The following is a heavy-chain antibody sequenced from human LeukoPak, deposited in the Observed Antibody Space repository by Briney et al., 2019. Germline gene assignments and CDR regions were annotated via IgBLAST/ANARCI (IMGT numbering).Heavy chain of an antibody. CDR2: IYHSGST. V-gene: IGHV4-30-2*01. D-gene: IGHD3-22*01. CDR3: ARLPIIGVIPPQ. CDR1: GGSISSGGYY. J-gene: IGHJ4*02. Sequence: NPSQTLSLTCTVSGGSISSGGYYWSWIRQPPGKGLEWIGYIYHSGSTYYNPSLKSRVTISVDRSKNQFSLKLSSVTAADTAVYYCARLPIIGVIPPQWGQGTLVTVSS.